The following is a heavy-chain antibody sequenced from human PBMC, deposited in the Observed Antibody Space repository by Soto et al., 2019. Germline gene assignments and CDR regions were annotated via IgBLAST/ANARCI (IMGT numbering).Heavy chain of an antibody. CDR1: GGSFSGDY. CDR3: ARGAFDDYGGDYFDY. D-gene: IGHD4-17*01. V-gene: IGHV4-34*01. Sequence: SETLSLTCAVYGGSFSGDYWTWIRQPPGKGLEWIGEINHSGGANYNPSLKSRLTLSVDTSKNQFSLKVNSVTAADTAMYYCARGAFDDYGGDYFDYWGQGTLVTVSS. CDR2: INHSGGA. J-gene: IGHJ4*02.